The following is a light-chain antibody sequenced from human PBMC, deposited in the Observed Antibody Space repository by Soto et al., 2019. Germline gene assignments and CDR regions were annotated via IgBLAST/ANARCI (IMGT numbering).Light chain of an antibody. CDR2: DVS. V-gene: IGKV1-5*01. Sequence: IHMTHSPSTLSASLWYTFTITFRASQRISGWLAWHQQKPGKAPKLLIYDVSALKRGVPPRFSGSGSGTEFTLTISSLQPEDFATYYCQQYDSFSVTFGQGTKV. J-gene: IGKJ1*01. CDR1: QRISGW. CDR3: QQYDSFSVT.